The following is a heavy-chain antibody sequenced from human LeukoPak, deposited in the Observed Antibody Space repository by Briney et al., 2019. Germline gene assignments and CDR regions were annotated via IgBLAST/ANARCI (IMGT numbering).Heavy chain of an antibody. CDR3: ARDLGQATHFDY. Sequence: SETLSLTCTVSGGSISSGGYYWSWIRQHPGKGLEWIGYIYYSGSTYYNPSLKSRVTISVDTSKDQFSLKLSSVTAADTAVYYSARDLGQATHFDYWGQGTLVTVSS. CDR2: IYYSGST. J-gene: IGHJ4*02. CDR1: GGSISSGGYY. D-gene: IGHD1-26*01. V-gene: IGHV4-31*03.